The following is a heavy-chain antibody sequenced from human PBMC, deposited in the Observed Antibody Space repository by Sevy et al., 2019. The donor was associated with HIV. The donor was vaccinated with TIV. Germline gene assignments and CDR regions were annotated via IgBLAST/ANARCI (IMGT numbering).Heavy chain of an antibody. D-gene: IGHD3-22*01. CDR1: GFTFTEFV. J-gene: IGHJ4*02. V-gene: IGHV3-23*01. CDR2: INSGGGST. CDR3: AKDVVGGYYDSSGYSDH. Sequence: GGSLRLSCAASGFTFTEFVMCWVRQAPGRGLEWVSTINSGGGSTYYADSVKGRFTISRDNSQNTLDLQMNSLRAEDTAVYYCAKDVVGGYYDSSGYSDHWGQRTLVTVSS.